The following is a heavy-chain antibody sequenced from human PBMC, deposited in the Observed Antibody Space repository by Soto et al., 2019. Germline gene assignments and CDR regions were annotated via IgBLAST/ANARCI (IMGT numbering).Heavy chain of an antibody. CDR1: GADINTYS. Sequence: SETLSLTCSVSGADINTYSWTWIRQPAGKGLEWIGRIYTSASINYNPSLRGRVTLSVDTSTNQVSLKLASVTAADTAVYYCARDREAGYNFYYGMDVWGQGTTVTVYS. CDR2: IYTSASI. J-gene: IGHJ6*02. D-gene: IGHD6-19*01. V-gene: IGHV4-4*07. CDR3: ARDREAGYNFYYGMDV.